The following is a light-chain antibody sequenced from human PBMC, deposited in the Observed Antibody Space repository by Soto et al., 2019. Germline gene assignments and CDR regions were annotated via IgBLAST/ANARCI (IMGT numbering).Light chain of an antibody. J-gene: IGLJ7*01. CDR2: GNR. CDR1: SSNLGAGYD. V-gene: IGLV1-40*01. Sequence: QSVLTQPPSVSGAPGQRVTISCTGNSSNLGAGYDVHWYQQLPGAAPKLVIFGNRNRPSGIPERFSGSKSGTSASLAISGLQSEDEADYYCATWDDSLNGHVLGGGTQLTVL. CDR3: ATWDDSLNGHV.